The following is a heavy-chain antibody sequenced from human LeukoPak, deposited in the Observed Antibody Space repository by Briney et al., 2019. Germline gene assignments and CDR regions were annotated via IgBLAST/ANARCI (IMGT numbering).Heavy chain of an antibody. CDR3: ARGNQMYYFDY. D-gene: IGHD1-14*01. CDR1: GFTFRSYG. V-gene: IGHV3-33*01. CDR2: IWYDGSNK. Sequence: PGRSLRLSCAASGFTFRSYGMHWVRQAPGKGLEWVAVIWYDGSNKYYADSVKGRFTISRDNSKNTLYLQMNSLRAEDTAVYYCARGNQMYYFDYWGQGTLVTVSS. J-gene: IGHJ4*02.